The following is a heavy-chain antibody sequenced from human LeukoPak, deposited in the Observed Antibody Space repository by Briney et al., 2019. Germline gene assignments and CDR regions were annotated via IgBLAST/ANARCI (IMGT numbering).Heavy chain of an antibody. J-gene: IGHJ4*02. CDR1: GFTFSSYA. D-gene: IGHD3-22*01. CDR3: VKTPQYYYDSSGFYSN. CDR2: ISSNGGST. V-gene: IGHV3-64D*09. Sequence: GGSLRLSRSPSGFTFSSYAMHWVRQAPGKGLEYVSAISSNGGSTYYADSVKGRFTISRDNSKNTLYLQMSSLRAEDTAVYYCVKTPQYYYDSSGFYSNWGQGTLVTVSS.